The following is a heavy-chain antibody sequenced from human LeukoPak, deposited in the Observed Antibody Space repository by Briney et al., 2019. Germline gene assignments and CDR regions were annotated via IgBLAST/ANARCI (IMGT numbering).Heavy chain of an antibody. CDR1: GYTFTSYA. Sequence: ASVKVSCTASGYTFTSYAMNWVRQAPGQGLEWMGWINTNTGNPTYAQGFTGRFVFSLDTSVSTAYLQISSLKAEDTAVYYCATKVSGTYSALDYWGQGTLVTVSS. J-gene: IGHJ4*02. D-gene: IGHD1-26*01. CDR3: ATKVSGTYSALDY. V-gene: IGHV7-4-1*02. CDR2: INTNTGNP.